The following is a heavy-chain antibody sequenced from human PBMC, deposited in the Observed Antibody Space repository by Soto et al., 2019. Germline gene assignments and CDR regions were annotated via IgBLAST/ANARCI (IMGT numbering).Heavy chain of an antibody. CDR3: AREDYGDYDNWFDP. CDR1: GFTFSSYA. Sequence: QVQLVESGGGVVQPGRSLRLSCAASGFTFSSYAMHWVRQAPGKGLEWVAVISYDGSNKYYADSVKGRFTISRDNSKNTLYLQMSSLRAEDTAVYYCAREDYGDYDNWFDPWGQGTLVTVSS. V-gene: IGHV3-30-3*01. J-gene: IGHJ5*02. CDR2: ISYDGSNK. D-gene: IGHD4-17*01.